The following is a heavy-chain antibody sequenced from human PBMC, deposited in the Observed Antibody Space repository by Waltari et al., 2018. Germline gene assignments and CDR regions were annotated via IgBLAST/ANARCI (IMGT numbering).Heavy chain of an antibody. D-gene: IGHD3-10*01. Sequence: QVRLEQWGADLLKPSETLSLTCAFYSGSFNAYFLTWIRQSPGGGLEWIGDISFSGTTNYNPSLESRVSMSVDVSKNQFSLKLTSVTAADTAVYYCARTYLYYGSGRSELDYWGRGTLVTVSS. CDR2: ISFSGTT. J-gene: IGHJ4*02. V-gene: IGHV4-34*01. CDR3: ARTYLYYGSGRSELDY. CDR1: SGSFNAYF.